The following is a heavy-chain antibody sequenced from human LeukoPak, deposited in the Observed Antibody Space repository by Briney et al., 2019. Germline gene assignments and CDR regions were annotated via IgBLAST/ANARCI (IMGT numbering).Heavy chain of an antibody. J-gene: IGHJ4*02. Sequence: ASVNVSCKTAGCSFTSYAMNWVRQAPGQGLEWMGWINTNTGNPTYAQGFTGRFVISLDTSVSTAYLQISGLRAEDTAVYYCATPTMVRGVIDWGQGTLVTVSS. CDR1: GCSFTSYA. CDR2: INTNTGNP. CDR3: ATPTMVRGVID. D-gene: IGHD3-10*01. V-gene: IGHV7-4-1*02.